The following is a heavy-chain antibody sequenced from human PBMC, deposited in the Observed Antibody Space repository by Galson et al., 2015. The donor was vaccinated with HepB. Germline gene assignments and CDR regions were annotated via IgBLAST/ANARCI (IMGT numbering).Heavy chain of an antibody. D-gene: IGHD2-21*02. V-gene: IGHV4-59*12. CDR1: GGSISSYY. CDR2: VYHVGST. CDR3: AREGPTPVPTAIDY. J-gene: IGHJ4*02. Sequence: ETLSLTCPVSGGSISSYYWSWIRQPPGKGLEWIGEVYHVGSTNYNPTLTSRVSISVDQSKNQFSLSLTSVTAADTAVYFCAREGPTPVPTAIDYWGQGMLVTVSS.